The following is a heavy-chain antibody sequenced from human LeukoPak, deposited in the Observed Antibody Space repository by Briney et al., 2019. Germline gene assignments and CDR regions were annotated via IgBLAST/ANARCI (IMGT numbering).Heavy chain of an antibody. CDR2: INHSGST. V-gene: IGHV4-34*01. CDR3: AGRIAAAGTVDY. J-gene: IGHJ4*02. CDR1: GGSFSGYY. D-gene: IGHD6-13*01. Sequence: SETLSLTCAVYGGSFSGYYWSWIRQPPGKGLEWIGEINHSGSTNYNPSLKSRVTISVDTSKNQFSLKLSSVTAADTAVYYCAGRIAAAGTVDYWGQGTLVTVSS.